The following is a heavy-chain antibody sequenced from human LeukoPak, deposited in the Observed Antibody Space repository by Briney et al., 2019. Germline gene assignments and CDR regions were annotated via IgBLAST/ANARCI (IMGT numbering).Heavy chain of an antibody. Sequence: ASVKVSCKASGYTFSSYALHWVRQAPGQRPEWMGWINAGNGNTKYSQKFQGRVTITGDTSASTAYMELSSLRSEDTAVYYCARDLLSGDSPYFDYWGQGTLVTVSS. J-gene: IGHJ4*02. CDR2: INAGNGNT. CDR1: GYTFSSYA. V-gene: IGHV1-3*01. D-gene: IGHD2-15*01. CDR3: ARDLLSGDSPYFDY.